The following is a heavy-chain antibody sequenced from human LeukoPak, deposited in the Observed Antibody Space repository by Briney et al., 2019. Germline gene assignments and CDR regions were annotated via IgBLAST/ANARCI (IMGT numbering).Heavy chain of an antibody. CDR2: IRYDGSNK. CDR3: AKDRYYYGSGSYCNFDY. D-gene: IGHD3-10*01. Sequence: GGSLRLSCAASGFTFSSYGMHWVRQAPGKGLEWVAFIRYDGSNKYYADSVKGRFTISRDNSKNTPYLQMNSLRAEDTAVYYCAKDRYYYGSGSYCNFDYWGQGTLVTVSS. J-gene: IGHJ4*02. CDR1: GFTFSSYG. V-gene: IGHV3-30*02.